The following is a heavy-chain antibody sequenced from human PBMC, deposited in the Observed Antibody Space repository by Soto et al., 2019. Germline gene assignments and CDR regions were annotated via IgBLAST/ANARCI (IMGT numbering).Heavy chain of an antibody. CDR3: ARDREMATITRGYYGMDV. CDR1: GFTFSDYY. Sequence: QVQLVESGGGLVKPGGSLRLSCAASGFTFSDYYMSWIRQAPGKGLEWVSYISSSGTTIYYADSVKGRFTNSRDNAKNSLYLQMNSLRAEDTAVYYCARDREMATITRGYYGMDVWGQGTTVTVSS. J-gene: IGHJ6*02. CDR2: ISSSGTTI. V-gene: IGHV3-11*01. D-gene: IGHD5-12*01.